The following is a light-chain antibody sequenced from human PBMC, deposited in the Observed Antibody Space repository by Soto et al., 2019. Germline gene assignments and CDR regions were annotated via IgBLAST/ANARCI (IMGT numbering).Light chain of an antibody. CDR2: KAS. J-gene: IGKJ1*01. CDR3: QQYNSSSRT. V-gene: IGKV1-5*03. Sequence: DIQMTQSPSTLSASVGDRVTITCRASQSISSSLAWYQQKPGKAPNLLIYKASSLESGVPSRFSGSGSGTEFTLTSSSLQPDDFATYYCQQYNSSSRTFGQGTKVDIK. CDR1: QSISSS.